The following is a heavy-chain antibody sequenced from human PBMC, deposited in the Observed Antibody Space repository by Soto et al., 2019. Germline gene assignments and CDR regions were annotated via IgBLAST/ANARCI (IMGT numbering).Heavy chain of an antibody. J-gene: IGHJ5*02. CDR3: ARSSGGNFGIIIEGTNWFAP. CDR1: RDTFTSYY. D-gene: IGHD1-26*01. CDR2: INPHGGST. Sequence: ASVKVSCKAPRDTFTSYYINWVRQVPGQGLEWMGVINPHGGSTAYAQKFKGRVTLTRDTSASTVYMEVSSLTSGDTAMYYCARSSGGNFGIIIEGTNWFAPWGQGTLVTVSS. V-gene: IGHV1-46*01.